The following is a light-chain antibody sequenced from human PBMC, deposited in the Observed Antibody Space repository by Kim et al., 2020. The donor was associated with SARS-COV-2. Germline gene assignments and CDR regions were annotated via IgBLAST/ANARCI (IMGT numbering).Light chain of an antibody. CDR3: LLSYRGARV. V-gene: IGLV7-46*01. CDR2: NTN. Sequence: PGGTVTLTCDSSTGPVTSDHYPFWFQHKPGQAPRTLISNTNTKQSWTPARFSGSLLGGKAALTLSGAQAEDEAEYYCLLSYRGARVFGGGTQLTVL. J-gene: IGLJ3*02. CDR1: TGPVTSDHY.